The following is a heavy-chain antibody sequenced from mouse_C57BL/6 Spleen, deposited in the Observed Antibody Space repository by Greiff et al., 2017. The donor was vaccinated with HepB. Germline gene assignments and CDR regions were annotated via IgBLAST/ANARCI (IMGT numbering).Heavy chain of an antibody. CDR2: IDPSDSYT. CDR3: ARPSNYGYFDV. Sequence: QVQLQQPGAELVMPGASVKLSCKASGYTFTSYWMHWVKQRPGQGLEWIGEIDPSDSYTNYNQKFKGKSTLTVDKSSSTAYMKLSSLTSEDSAVYYCARPSNYGYFDVWGTGTTVTVSS. CDR1: GYTFTSYW. J-gene: IGHJ1*03. V-gene: IGHV1-69*01. D-gene: IGHD2-10*02.